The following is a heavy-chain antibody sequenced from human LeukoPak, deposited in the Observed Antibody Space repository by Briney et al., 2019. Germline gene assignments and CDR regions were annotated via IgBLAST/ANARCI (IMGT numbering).Heavy chain of an antibody. D-gene: IGHD6-19*01. V-gene: IGHV4-38-2*02. Sequence: SETLSLTCTVSGYSMSRGYFWGWIRQPPGKGLEWIASISHSGSTFYNPSLKSRVTISVDASKNQFSLTMTSVTAADTALYYCARETEKQWQYWGQGTMVTVSS. CDR1: GYSMSRGYF. CDR3: ARETEKQWQY. CDR2: ISHSGST. J-gene: IGHJ3*01.